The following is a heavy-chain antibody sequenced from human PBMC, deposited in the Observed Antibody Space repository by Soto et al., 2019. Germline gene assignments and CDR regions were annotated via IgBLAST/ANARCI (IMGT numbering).Heavy chain of an antibody. CDR1: GYTLTELS. CDR2: FDPEDGET. CDR3: ATRYSSSWRSPPPYYYYYGMDV. J-gene: IGHJ6*02. D-gene: IGHD6-13*01. Sequence: QVQLVQSGAEVKKPGASVKVSCKVSGYTLTELSMHWVRQAPGKGLEWMGGFDPEDGETIYAQKFQGRVTMTEDTSTDTAYMELSSLRSEDTAVYYCATRYSSSWRSPPPYYYYYGMDVWGQGTTVTVSS. V-gene: IGHV1-24*01.